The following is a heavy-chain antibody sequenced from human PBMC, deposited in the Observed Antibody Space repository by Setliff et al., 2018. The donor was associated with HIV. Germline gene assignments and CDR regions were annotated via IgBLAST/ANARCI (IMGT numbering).Heavy chain of an antibody. CDR1: GFSLNTPGVG. Sequence: SGPTLVNPTQTLTLTCTFSGFSLNTPGVGVGWIRQPPGKALEWLALIYWDGDKRYNPSLKGRATITKDISGSRVILTMTNVDPVDTATYYCAKGMDVVVPAAIESWGQGTLVTVSS. CDR3: AKGMDVVVPAAIES. D-gene: IGHD2-2*01. V-gene: IGHV2-5*02. CDR2: IYWDGDK. J-gene: IGHJ5*01.